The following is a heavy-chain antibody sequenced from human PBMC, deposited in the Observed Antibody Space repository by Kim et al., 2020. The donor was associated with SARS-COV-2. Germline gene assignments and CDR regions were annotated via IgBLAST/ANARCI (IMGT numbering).Heavy chain of an antibody. J-gene: IGHJ4*02. CDR2: ISGSGGST. CDR3: AKDGIGDIVATTTLDY. V-gene: IGHV3-23*01. D-gene: IGHD5-12*01. Sequence: GGSLRLSCAASGFTFSSYAMSWVRQAPGKGLEWVSAISGSGGSTYYADSVKGRFTISRDNSKNTLYLQMNSLRAEDTAVYYCAKDGIGDIVATTTLDYWGQGTLVTVSS. CDR1: GFTFSSYA.